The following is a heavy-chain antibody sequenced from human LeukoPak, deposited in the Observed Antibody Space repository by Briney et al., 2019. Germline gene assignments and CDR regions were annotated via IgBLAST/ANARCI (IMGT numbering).Heavy chain of an antibody. CDR3: ARATKRQLLGAFDI. J-gene: IGHJ3*02. CDR1: GFTFSSHP. D-gene: IGHD1-1*01. CDR2: ISFDGSHK. Sequence: GGSLRLSCAASGFTFSSHPMHWVRQAPGKGLEWVAVISFDGSHKYYADSVTGRFTISGDNSKNTLYLQMDSLRTDDTAMYYCARATKRQLLGAFDIWGQGTMVTVSS. V-gene: IGHV3-30*04.